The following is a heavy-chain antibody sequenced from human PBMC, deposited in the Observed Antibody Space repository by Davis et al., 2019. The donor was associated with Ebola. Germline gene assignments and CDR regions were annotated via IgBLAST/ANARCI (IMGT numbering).Heavy chain of an antibody. D-gene: IGHD6-19*01. Sequence: AASVKVSCKASGYTFTSHGISWVRQAPGQGLEWMAWISAYNGHTNYAQKFQGRLTLTTDTSRSTAYMELRSLTSDDTAEYFCERGRNGGWDFDYWGQGTVVTVSS. CDR2: ISAYNGHT. V-gene: IGHV1-18*01. J-gene: IGHJ4*02. CDR3: ERGRNGGWDFDY. CDR1: GYTFTSHG.